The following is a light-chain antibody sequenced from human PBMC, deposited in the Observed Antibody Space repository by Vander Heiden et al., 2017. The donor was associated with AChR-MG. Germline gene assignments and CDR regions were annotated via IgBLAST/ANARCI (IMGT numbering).Light chain of an antibody. CDR3: SSYTSSSTQRV. V-gene: IGLV2-14*03. CDR2: DVS. J-gene: IGLJ2*01. Sequence: QSALTQPASVSASPGQSITISCTATSSDVCGYHYVSWYQQHPGKAPKLMIYDVSKRPSGVSKRFSGSKSGNTASLTISGLQAEDEADYYCSSYTSSSTQRVFGGGTKLTVL. CDR1: SSDVCGYHY.